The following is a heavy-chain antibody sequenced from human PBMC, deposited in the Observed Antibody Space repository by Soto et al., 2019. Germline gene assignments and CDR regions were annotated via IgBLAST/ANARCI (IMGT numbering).Heavy chain of an antibody. D-gene: IGHD3-16*02. CDR3: ARGRYDYVWGSYRYPFDY. CDR1: GYTFTSYD. J-gene: IGHJ4*02. V-gene: IGHV1-8*01. Sequence: QVQLVQSGAEVKKPGASVKVSCKASGYTFTSYDINWVRQATGQGLEWMGWMNPNNGNTGYAQKFQGRVTMTRNTSISTAYMELSSLRSEDTAVYYCARGRYDYVWGSYRYPFDYWGQGTLVTVSS. CDR2: MNPNNGNT.